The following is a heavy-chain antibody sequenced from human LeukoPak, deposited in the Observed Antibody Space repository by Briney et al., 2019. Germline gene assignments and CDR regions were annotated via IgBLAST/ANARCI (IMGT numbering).Heavy chain of an antibody. CDR3: ARDPSSDYVMDY. CDR2: ISYDGSNK. J-gene: IGHJ4*02. Sequence: PGGSLRLSCAASGFTFSSYAMHWVRQAPGKGLEWVAVISYDGSNKYYADSVKGRFTISRDNSKNTLYPQMNSLRAEDTAVYYCARDPSSDYVMDYWGQGTLVTVSS. CDR1: GFTFSSYA. V-gene: IGHV3-30-3*01. D-gene: IGHD4-17*01.